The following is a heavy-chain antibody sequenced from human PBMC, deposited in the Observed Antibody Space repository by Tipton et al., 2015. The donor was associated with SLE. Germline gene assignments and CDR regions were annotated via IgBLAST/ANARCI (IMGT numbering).Heavy chain of an antibody. Sequence: SCAASGYSFTDFFLHWVRQAPGQGLEWMGRINPDTGATNYAQNFQGRVTMTRDTSLTTAFLEMESLTSADTAVYYCVLPPVASLGCWGQGTLVTVSS. CDR2: INPDTGAT. CDR3: VLPPVASLGC. CDR1: GYSFTDFF. D-gene: IGHD2-21*01. J-gene: IGHJ4*02. V-gene: IGHV1-2*06.